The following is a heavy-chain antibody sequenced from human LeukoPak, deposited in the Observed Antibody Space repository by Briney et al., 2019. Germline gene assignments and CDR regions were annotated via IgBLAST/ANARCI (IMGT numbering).Heavy chain of an antibody. D-gene: IGHD3-3*01. CDR2: IIDTGST. V-gene: IGHV4-38-2*02. J-gene: IGHJ4*02. Sequence: SETLSLTCTVSAYSISSGYYWGWIRQPPGKGLEWIGEIIDTGSTKYNSSLKSRVTISVDTSKNQFSLSLDSVTAADTAVYYCARGLASGYPPIPFDYWGQGTLVTVSS. CDR3: ARGLASGYPPIPFDY. CDR1: AYSISSGYY.